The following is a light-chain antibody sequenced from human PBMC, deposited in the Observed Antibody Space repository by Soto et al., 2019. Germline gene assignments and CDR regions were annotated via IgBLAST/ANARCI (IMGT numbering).Light chain of an antibody. CDR3: QQSYSIPWT. V-gene: IGKV1-39*01. CDR2: GAS. CDR1: QTISTY. Sequence: DIQMTQSPSSLSASVRDRVTITCRANQTISTYLNWYQQKPGQAPNLLISGASTLKGGLPSRFSGSGSGTDFTLIISNLQPEDFAIYWCQQSYSIPWTFGQGTKVEIK. J-gene: IGKJ1*01.